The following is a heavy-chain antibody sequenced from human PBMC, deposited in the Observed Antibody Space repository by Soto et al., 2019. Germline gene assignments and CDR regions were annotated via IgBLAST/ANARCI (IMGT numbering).Heavy chain of an antibody. CDR1: GFIFSSYG. CDR2: ILYDGSKE. CDR3: VRDGGDFDY. D-gene: IGHD3-10*01. Sequence: QVQLVESGGGVVQPGRSLRLSCAASGFIFSSYGIHWVRQAPGKGLEWVAIILYDGSKEYYADSVKGRFTISRDDSKNMVDLQMNSLRGEDTAVYYCVRDGGDFDYWGQGTLVTVSS. J-gene: IGHJ4*02. V-gene: IGHV3-33*05.